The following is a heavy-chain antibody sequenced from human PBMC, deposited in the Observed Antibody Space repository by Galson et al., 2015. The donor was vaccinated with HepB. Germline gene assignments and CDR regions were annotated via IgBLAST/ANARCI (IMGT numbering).Heavy chain of an antibody. CDR3: TTEDAPYSDTYFDI. V-gene: IGHV3-15*01. CDR2: IKAKVDGGTS. J-gene: IGHJ4*02. D-gene: IGHD2-15*01. CDR1: GLSFNNAW. Sequence: SLRLSCAASGLSFNNAWMSWVRRAPGKGLEWVGQIKAKVDGGTSDYAAPVKGRFFISRDDSKNTMYLQMNSLKAEDTAVYYCTTEDAPYSDTYFDIWGQGTLVTVSS.